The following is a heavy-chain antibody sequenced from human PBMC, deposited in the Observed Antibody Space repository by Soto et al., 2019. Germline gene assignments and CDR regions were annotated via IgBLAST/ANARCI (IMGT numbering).Heavy chain of an antibody. J-gene: IGHJ3*02. Sequence: QVHLVQSGAEVKKPGASVKVSCEASGYTFTDYFIHWERQAPGQGLEWIGWINPYSGGADLSQKFQGRVTMTRDTSISTAYMEVRSLRSDDTAVFYCDSLMHYSHDGGSSHSGFDMWGQGTLVTVSS. CDR1: GYTFTDYF. V-gene: IGHV1-2*02. CDR2: INPYSGGA. D-gene: IGHD2-15*01. CDR3: DSLMHYSHDGGSSHSGFDM.